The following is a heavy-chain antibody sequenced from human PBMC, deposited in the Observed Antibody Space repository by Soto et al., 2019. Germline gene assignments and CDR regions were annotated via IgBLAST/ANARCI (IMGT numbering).Heavy chain of an antibody. CDR1: GFTFRSYT. Sequence: GGSLRLSCAASGFTFRSYTMSWVRQAPGKGLEWVSVISGGGGNTYYRDSVKGRFTISRDNSKNTLYLQMNSLRAEDTAVYYCAKDHVEAATGSLIFEHWGQGTLVTVSS. V-gene: IGHV3-23*01. J-gene: IGHJ4*02. CDR3: AKDHVEAATGSLIFEH. CDR2: ISGGGGNT. D-gene: IGHD6-13*01.